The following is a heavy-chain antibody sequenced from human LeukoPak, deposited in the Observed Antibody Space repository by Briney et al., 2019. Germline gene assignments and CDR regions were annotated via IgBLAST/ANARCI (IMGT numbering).Heavy chain of an antibody. V-gene: IGHV4-4*02. J-gene: IGHJ2*01. CDR2: IYHSGST. D-gene: IGHD6-13*01. CDR1: GGSISSSNW. Sequence: QASGTLSLTCAVSGGSISSSNWWSWVRQPPGKGLEWIGEIYHSGSTNYNPSLKSRVTISVDKSKNQFSLKLSSVTAADTAVYYCARSQYSSSWHDWYFDLWGRGTLVTVSS. CDR3: ARSQYSSSWHDWYFDL.